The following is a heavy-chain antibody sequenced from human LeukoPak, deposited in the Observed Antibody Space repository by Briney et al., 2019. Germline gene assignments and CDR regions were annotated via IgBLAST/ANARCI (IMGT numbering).Heavy chain of an antibody. V-gene: IGHV1-3*01. CDR2: LNAGNGNT. CDR3: ARDRCSGGTCYYDACDI. CDR1: GYTFTSYV. D-gene: IGHD2-15*01. J-gene: IGHJ3*02. Sequence: GASVKVSCKASGYTFTSYVMHWVRQAPGQRLEWMGWLNAGNGNTKYSQNFQGRVTFTRDTSASTAYMEVSSLRSEDTAVYYCARDRCSGGTCYYDACDIWGQGTMVTVSS.